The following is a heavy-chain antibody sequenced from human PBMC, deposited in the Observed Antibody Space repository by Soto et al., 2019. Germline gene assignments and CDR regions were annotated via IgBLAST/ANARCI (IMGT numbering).Heavy chain of an antibody. CDR1: GFTFSSYS. J-gene: IGHJ5*02. Sequence: LRLSCAASGFTFSSYSMNWVRQAPGKGLEWVSSISRSSSYIYYADSAKGRFTISRDNAKNSLYLQMNSLRAEDTAVYYCARDPIIAMVRGVINWFDPWGQGTLVTV. D-gene: IGHD3-10*01. V-gene: IGHV3-21*01. CDR3: ARDPIIAMVRGVINWFDP. CDR2: ISRSSSYI.